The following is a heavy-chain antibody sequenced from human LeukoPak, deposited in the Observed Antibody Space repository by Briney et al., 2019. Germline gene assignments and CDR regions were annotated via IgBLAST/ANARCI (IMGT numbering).Heavy chain of an antibody. D-gene: IGHD1-26*01. J-gene: IGHJ4*02. Sequence: GGSLRLSCAASGFTFSSYAMSWVRQAPGKGLEWVSAISGSGGSTYYADSVKGRFTISRDNSKDTLYLQLNSLRAEDTAVYYCARRSSGTYGFDFWGQGTLVTVSS. CDR3: ARRSSGTYGFDF. V-gene: IGHV3-23*01. CDR2: ISGSGGST. CDR1: GFTFSSYA.